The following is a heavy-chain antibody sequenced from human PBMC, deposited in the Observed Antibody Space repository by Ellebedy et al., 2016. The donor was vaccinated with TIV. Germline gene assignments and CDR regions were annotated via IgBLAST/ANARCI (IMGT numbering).Heavy chain of an antibody. V-gene: IGHV3-15*07. CDR1: GFTFSNAW. J-gene: IGHJ5*02. Sequence: GESLKISCAASGFTFSNAWMNWVRQAPGKGLEWVGRIKSKTDGGTTDYAAPVKGRFTIPRDDSKNTLYLQMNSLKTEDTAVYYCTTVIAVAGTSWGAWGQGTLVTVSS. CDR3: TTVIAVAGTSWGA. D-gene: IGHD6-19*01. CDR2: IKSKTDGGTT.